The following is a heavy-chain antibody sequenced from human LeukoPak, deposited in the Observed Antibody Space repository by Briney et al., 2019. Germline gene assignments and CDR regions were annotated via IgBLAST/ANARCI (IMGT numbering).Heavy chain of an antibody. CDR1: GGAFSSYA. J-gene: IGHJ2*01. Sequence: VASVKVSCKASGGAFSSYAISWVRQAPGQGLEWMGGIIPIFGTANYAQKFQGRVTITTDESTSTAYMELSSLRSEDTAVYYCARVLGSSGYAGDWRFDLWGRGTLVTVSS. V-gene: IGHV1-69*05. CDR3: ARVLGSSGYAGDWRFDL. CDR2: IIPIFGTA. D-gene: IGHD3-22*01.